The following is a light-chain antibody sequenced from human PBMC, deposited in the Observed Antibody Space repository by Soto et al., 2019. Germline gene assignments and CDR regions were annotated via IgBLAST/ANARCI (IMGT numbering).Light chain of an antibody. V-gene: IGKV3-20*01. J-gene: IGKJ3*01. CDR1: QPLSINS. CDR2: AAS. Sequence: IVLTQSPDTLSLSPGERATLFCMASQPLSINSLAWYQQKPGQAPRLLIYAASTRDTGIPDRFNGSGSGTDFALTINRLEHEDFAVYYCQQYDGAPHTFGHGTKVDIK. CDR3: QQYDGAPHT.